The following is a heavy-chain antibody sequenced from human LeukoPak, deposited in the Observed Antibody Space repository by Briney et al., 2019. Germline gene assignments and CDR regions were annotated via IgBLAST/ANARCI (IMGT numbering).Heavy chain of an antibody. CDR2: ISGSGGST. CDR1: GFTFSSYA. Sequence: PGGSLRLSSAASGFTFSSYAMSWVRQAPGKGLEWVSAISGSGGSTYYADSVKGRFTISRDNSKNTLYLQMNSLRAEDTAVYYCATTSYDILGYHDYWGQGTLVTVSP. V-gene: IGHV3-23*01. J-gene: IGHJ4*02. CDR3: ATTSYDILGYHDY. D-gene: IGHD3-9*01.